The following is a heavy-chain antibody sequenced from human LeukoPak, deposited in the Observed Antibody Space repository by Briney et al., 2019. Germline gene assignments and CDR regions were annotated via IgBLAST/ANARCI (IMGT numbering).Heavy chain of an antibody. CDR3: TKDAGPTLDWFDP. D-gene: IGHD1-14*01. Sequence: PGGSLRLSCAASGFMFDAYGMAWVRQTPGKTLEWVSTISAGGGNRHYADSIKGRFTISRDNSRNILYLEMNSLRADDSAIYYCTKDAGPTLDWFDPWGQGTQVTVSS. V-gene: IGHV3-23*01. J-gene: IGHJ5*02. CDR2: ISAGGGNR. CDR1: GFMFDAYG.